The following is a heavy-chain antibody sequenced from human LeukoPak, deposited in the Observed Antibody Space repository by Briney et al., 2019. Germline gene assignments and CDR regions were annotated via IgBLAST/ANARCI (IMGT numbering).Heavy chain of an antibody. J-gene: IGHJ4*02. CDR1: GFTFSTYA. Sequence: PGGPLRLSCAGSGFTFSTYAMTWVRQAPGKGLEWVSAISGSDGSTFYADSVKGRFTISRDNSKNTLYLQMNSLRADDTAVYYCAKAPSSSIYIGGDYWGQGTLVTVSS. CDR2: ISGSDGST. D-gene: IGHD6-13*01. V-gene: IGHV3-23*01. CDR3: AKAPSSSIYIGGDY.